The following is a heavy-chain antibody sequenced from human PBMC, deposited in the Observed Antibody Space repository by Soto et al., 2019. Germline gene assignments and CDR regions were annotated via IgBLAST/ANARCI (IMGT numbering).Heavy chain of an antibody. V-gene: IGHV1-18*01. CDR3: ARQDSYGSAPCY. D-gene: IGHD3-10*01. Sequence: ASVKVSCKASGYTFTSYGISWVRQAPGQGLQWMGWISAYNGNTNYAQKLQGRVTMTTDTSTSTAYMELRSLRSDDTAVYYCARQDSYGSAPCYSGQGSLVTFSS. CDR1: GYTFTSYG. J-gene: IGHJ4*02. CDR2: ISAYNGNT.